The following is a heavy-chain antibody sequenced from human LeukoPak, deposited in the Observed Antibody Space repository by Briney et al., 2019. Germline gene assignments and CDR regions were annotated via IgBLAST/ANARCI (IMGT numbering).Heavy chain of an antibody. CDR1: GFTFSSYG. CDR3: AKDLASSSPQ. CDR2: ISYDGSNK. Sequence: PGGSLRLSCAASGFTFSSYGMHWVRQAPGQGLEWVAVISYDGSNKYYADSVKGRFTISRDNSKNTLYLQMNSLRAEDTAVYYCAKDLASSSPQWGQGTLVTVSS. D-gene: IGHD6-6*01. V-gene: IGHV3-30*18. J-gene: IGHJ4*02.